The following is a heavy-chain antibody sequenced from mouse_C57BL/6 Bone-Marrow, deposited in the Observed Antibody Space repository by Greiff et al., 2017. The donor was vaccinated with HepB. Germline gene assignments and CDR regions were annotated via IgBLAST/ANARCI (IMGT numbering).Heavy chain of an antibody. Sequence: QVQLKESGAELVRPGTSVKMSCKASGYTFTNYWIGWAKQRPGHGLEWIGDIYPGGGYTNYNEKFKGKATLTADKSSSTAYMQFSSLTSEDSAIYYCARREDYFDYWGQGTTLTVSS. J-gene: IGHJ2*01. CDR1: GYTFTNYW. CDR3: ARREDYFDY. CDR2: IYPGGGYT. V-gene: IGHV1-63*01.